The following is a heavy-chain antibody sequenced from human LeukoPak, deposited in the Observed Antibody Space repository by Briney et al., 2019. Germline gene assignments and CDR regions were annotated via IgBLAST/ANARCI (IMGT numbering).Heavy chain of an antibody. CDR2: IIPIFGTA. CDR3: ARYGGSGSYYSFDY. CDR1: GGTFSRYA. Sequence: GASVKVSCKACGGTFSRYAIGWVRQAPGQGLEWMRGIIPIFGTANYAQKFQGRVTITADESTSTAYMELSSLRSEDTAVYYCARYGGSGSYYSFDYWGQGTLVTVSS. J-gene: IGHJ4*02. D-gene: IGHD3-10*01. V-gene: IGHV1-69*13.